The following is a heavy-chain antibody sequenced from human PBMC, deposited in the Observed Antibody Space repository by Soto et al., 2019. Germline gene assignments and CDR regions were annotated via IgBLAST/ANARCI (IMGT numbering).Heavy chain of an antibody. D-gene: IGHD2-21*02. CDR3: ARDFCGGDCSDDYYYSAMDV. J-gene: IGHJ6*02. CDR2: IFYSGST. CDR1: GGSVSSGSYY. Sequence: SETLSLTCTVSGGSVSSGSYYWSWIRQPPGKGLEWIGQIFYSGSTNYNPSLKSRVTISVDTSKNQFSLELSSVTAADTAVYYCARDFCGGDCSDDYYYSAMDVWGQGTTVTAP. V-gene: IGHV4-61*01.